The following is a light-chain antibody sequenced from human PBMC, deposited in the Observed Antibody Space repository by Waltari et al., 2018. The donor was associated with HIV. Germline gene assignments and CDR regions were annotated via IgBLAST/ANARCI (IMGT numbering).Light chain of an antibody. V-gene: IGLV2-14*01. CDR1: SSDVGGYNY. J-gene: IGLJ2*01. Sequence: QSALPHPASLSGSPGQSTTISCPGTSSDVGGYNYVPWYQQHPGKAPKLRIYDVSNRPSGVSNRFSGSKSGNTASLTISGLQAEDEADYYCSSYTSSSTHVVFGGGTKLTVL. CDR3: SSYTSSSTHVV. CDR2: DVS.